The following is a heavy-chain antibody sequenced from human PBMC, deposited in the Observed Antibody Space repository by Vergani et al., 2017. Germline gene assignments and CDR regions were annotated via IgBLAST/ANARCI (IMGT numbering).Heavy chain of an antibody. V-gene: IGHV3-38-3*01. J-gene: IGHJ4*02. CDR1: GFTVSSNE. Sequence: EVQLVESRGVLVQPGGSLRLSCAASGFTVSSNEMSWVRQAPGKGLEWVSSISGGSTYYADSRKGRFTISRDNSKNTLFLQMDSLRAEDTAVYYCAKSGWLQHFGAHYFDSWGQGILVTVSS. CDR3: AKSGWLQHFGAHYFDS. CDR2: ISGGST. D-gene: IGHD5-24*01.